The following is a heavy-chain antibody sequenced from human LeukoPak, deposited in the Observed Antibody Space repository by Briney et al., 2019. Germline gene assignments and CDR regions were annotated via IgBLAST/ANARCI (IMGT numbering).Heavy chain of an antibody. CDR2: ISSSGSTI. J-gene: IGHJ6*04. Sequence: GRSLRLSCAASGFTFSSYEMNWIRQAPGKGLEWVSYISSSGSTIYYADSVKGRFTISRDNAKNSLYLQMNSLRAEDTAVYYCAELGITMIGGVWGKGTTVTISS. V-gene: IGHV3-48*03. D-gene: IGHD3-10*02. CDR1: GFTFSSYE. CDR3: AELGITMIGGV.